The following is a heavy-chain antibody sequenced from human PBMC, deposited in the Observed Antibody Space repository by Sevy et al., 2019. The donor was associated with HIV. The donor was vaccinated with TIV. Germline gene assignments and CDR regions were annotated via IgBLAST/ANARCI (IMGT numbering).Heavy chain of an antibody. CDR3: SRGGSKWNDDYFDY. J-gene: IGHJ4*02. V-gene: IGHV1-2*02. D-gene: IGHD1-20*01. Sequence: ATVKVSCKASGYTFSVKYIHWVRQAPRQGLERVGWIDPKSGGTSYAQKFQGRVSMSRDTSISTAYMELYWLTSDDTAVYYCSRGGSKWNDDYFDYWGQGSLVTVSS. CDR1: GYTFSVKY. CDR2: IDPKSGGT.